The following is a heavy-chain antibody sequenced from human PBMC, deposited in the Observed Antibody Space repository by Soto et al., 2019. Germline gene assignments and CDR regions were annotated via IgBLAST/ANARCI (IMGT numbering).Heavy chain of an antibody. J-gene: IGHJ4*02. CDR1: GYTFTGYY. Sequence: ASVKVSCKASGYTFTGYYMHWLRQAPGQGLEWMGWINPNSGGTNYAQKFQGRVTMTRDTSISTAYMELSRLRSDDTAVYYCARVPIMVRGVDYWGQGTLVTVSS. D-gene: IGHD3-10*01. CDR2: INPNSGGT. CDR3: ARVPIMVRGVDY. V-gene: IGHV1-2*02.